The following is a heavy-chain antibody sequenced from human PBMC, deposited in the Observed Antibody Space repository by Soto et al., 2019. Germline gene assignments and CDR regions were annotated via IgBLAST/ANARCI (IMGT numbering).Heavy chain of an antibody. CDR3: ARGVSNWYGYIQH. CDR2: IHYSGST. D-gene: IGHD6-13*01. Sequence: ETLSLTCTVSGDSIGSGTHYWSWIRQPPGKGLEWIGYIHYSGSTTYNPSLKSRVTISVDTSKNQFSLKLSSVTAADTALYYCARGVSNWYGYIQHWGQGTLVTVSS. V-gene: IGHV4-61*01. CDR1: GDSIGSGTHY. J-gene: IGHJ1*01.